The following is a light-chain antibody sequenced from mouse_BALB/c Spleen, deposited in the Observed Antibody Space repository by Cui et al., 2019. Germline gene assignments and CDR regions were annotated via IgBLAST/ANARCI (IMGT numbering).Light chain of an antibody. CDR1: SSVSY. Sequence: QIDLTQAPALMPASPGQKHTMTCSSSSSVSYMYWYQQKPRSSPKPWIYLTSNLASGVPARFSGSGSGTSYSLTISSMEAEDAATYYCQKWSSNPPTFGAGTKLELK. V-gene: IGKV4-68*01. J-gene: IGKJ5*01. CDR3: QKWSSNPPT. CDR2: LTS.